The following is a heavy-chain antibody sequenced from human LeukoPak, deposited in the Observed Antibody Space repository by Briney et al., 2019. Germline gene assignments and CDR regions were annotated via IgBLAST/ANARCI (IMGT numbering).Heavy chain of an antibody. V-gene: IGHV5-51*01. CDR1: GYSFTSYW. J-gene: IGHJ4*02. Sequence: GESLKISCKGSGYSFTSYWITWVRQMPGKGPEWMGIIYPGDSDTRYSPSFQGQVTISADKSISTAYLQWSSLKASDTAMYYCARRGAVTTGGYYFDYWGQGTLVTVSS. CDR2: IYPGDSDT. D-gene: IGHD4-17*01. CDR3: ARRGAVTTGGYYFDY.